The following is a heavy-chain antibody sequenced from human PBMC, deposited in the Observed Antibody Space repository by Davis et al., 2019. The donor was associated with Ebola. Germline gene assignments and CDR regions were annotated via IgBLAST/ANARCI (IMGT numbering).Heavy chain of an antibody. CDR2: VSYSGNT. D-gene: IGHD3-16*01. V-gene: IGHV4-39*01. CDR1: GDSLRSRSYY. Sequence: MPGGSLRLSCSVSGDSLRSRSYYGGWIRQPPGKGLEWIGSVSYSGNTYNNPSLKSRISIFLDTSKSQFSLKLRSVTAADTAVYFCARVATFLGDASDIWGQGTMVIVSS. J-gene: IGHJ3*02. CDR3: ARVATFLGDASDI.